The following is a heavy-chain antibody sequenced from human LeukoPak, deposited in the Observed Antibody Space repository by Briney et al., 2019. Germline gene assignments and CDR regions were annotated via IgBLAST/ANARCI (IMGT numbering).Heavy chain of an antibody. J-gene: IGHJ6*03. D-gene: IGHD1-14*01. CDR1: GGSISSSSYY. V-gene: IGHV4-39*01. Sequence: SETLSLTCTVSGGSISSSSYYWGWIRQPPGKGLEWIGSIYYGGSTCYNPSLKGRVTISVDTSKNQFALRLSSVTAADTAVYYCARTKLNHGYYYYYYMDVWGKGTTVTVSS. CDR3: ARTKLNHGYYYYYYMDV. CDR2: IYYGGST.